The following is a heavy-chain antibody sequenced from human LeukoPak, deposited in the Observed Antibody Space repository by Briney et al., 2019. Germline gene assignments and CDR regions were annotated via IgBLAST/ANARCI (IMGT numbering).Heavy chain of an antibody. CDR2: IIPILGIA. CDR3: ATSQNPVRYSPLWPGAFDI. Sequence: ASVKVSCKASGGTFSSYAISWVRQAPGQGLEWMGRIIPILGIANYAQKFQGRVTITADKSTSTAYMELSSLRSEDTAVYYCATSQNPVRYSPLWPGAFDIWGQGTMVTVSS. V-gene: IGHV1-69*04. J-gene: IGHJ3*02. D-gene: IGHD3-9*01. CDR1: GGTFSSYA.